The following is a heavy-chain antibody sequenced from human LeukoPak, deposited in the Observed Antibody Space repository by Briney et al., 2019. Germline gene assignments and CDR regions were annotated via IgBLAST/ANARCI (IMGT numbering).Heavy chain of an antibody. Sequence: SQTLSLTCAISGDSVPSNSAAWTWIRQSPSRGLEWLGRTYYRSKWYNDYAVSVKSRITINPDTSKNQFSLQLNSVTPEDTAVYYCTRVHSRGQDVVFDIWGQGTMVTVSS. CDR3: TRVHSRGQDVVFDI. D-gene: IGHD6-19*01. CDR2: TYYRSKWYN. J-gene: IGHJ3*02. CDR1: GDSVPSNSAA. V-gene: IGHV6-1*01.